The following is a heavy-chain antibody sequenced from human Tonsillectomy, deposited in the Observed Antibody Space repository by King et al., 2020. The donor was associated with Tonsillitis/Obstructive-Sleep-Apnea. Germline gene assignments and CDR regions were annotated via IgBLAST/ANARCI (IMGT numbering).Heavy chain of an antibody. CDR1: GYSFINYW. J-gene: IGHJ4*02. Sequence: VQLVESGAEVKKPGESLKISCKGSGYSFINYWIGWVRQMPGRGLEWMGIIYPGDSDTRYSPSFQGQVTISVDKSISTAHLQWSSQKASDTAIYYCASGPGSTHFEYWGQGTLVTVSS. V-gene: IGHV5-51*01. D-gene: IGHD3-10*01. CDR2: IYPGDSDT. CDR3: ASGPGSTHFEY.